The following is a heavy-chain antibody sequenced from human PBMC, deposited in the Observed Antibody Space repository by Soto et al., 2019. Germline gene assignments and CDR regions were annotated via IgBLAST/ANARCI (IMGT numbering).Heavy chain of an antibody. Sequence: SETLSLTCTVSGGSISSGGYYWSWIRQHPGKGLEWIGYIYYSGSTYYNPPLKSRVTISVDTSKNQFSLKLSSVTAADTAVYYCARGRKYDFWSGYYNAGGNYYYYGMDVWGQGTTVTVSS. V-gene: IGHV4-31*03. D-gene: IGHD3-3*01. J-gene: IGHJ6*02. CDR1: GGSISSGGYY. CDR2: IYYSGST. CDR3: ARGRKYDFWSGYYNAGGNYYYYGMDV.